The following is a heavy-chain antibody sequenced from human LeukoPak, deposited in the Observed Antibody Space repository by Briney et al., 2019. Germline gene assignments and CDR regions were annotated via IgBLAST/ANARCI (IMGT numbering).Heavy chain of an antibody. J-gene: IGHJ4*02. Sequence: GGSLRLSCAASGFTFSNYEINWVRQAPGRGLEWISYISGSGTSIFHANSVKGRFTISRDNAKNSVYLQMNSLRAEDTAVYYCARETYYGSGSYSDFALDYWGLGTLVTVSS. D-gene: IGHD3-10*01. CDR3: ARETYYGSGSYSDFALDY. CDR2: ISGSGTSI. V-gene: IGHV3-48*03. CDR1: GFTFSNYE.